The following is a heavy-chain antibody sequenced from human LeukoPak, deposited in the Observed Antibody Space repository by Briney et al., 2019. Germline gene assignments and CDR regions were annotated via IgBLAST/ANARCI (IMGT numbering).Heavy chain of an antibody. Sequence: ASVKVSCKASGYTFTSYGISWVRQAPGQGLEWMGWISAYNGNTNYAQKLQGRVTMTTDPSTNTAYMDLSSLRSDDTAVYYCARGGGTEWLLVPFEYWGQGTLVTVSS. J-gene: IGHJ4*02. V-gene: IGHV1-18*01. D-gene: IGHD3-22*01. CDR2: ISAYNGNT. CDR3: ARGGGTEWLLVPFEY. CDR1: GYTFTSYG.